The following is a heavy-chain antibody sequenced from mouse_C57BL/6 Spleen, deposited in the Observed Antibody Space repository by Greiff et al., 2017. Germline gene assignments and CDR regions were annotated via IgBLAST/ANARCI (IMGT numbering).Heavy chain of an antibody. V-gene: IGHV1-80*01. CDR1: GYAFSSYW. CDR3: ARDYYSNDSFAY. J-gene: IGHJ3*01. D-gene: IGHD2-5*01. Sequence: VQLQQSGAELVKPGASVKISCKASGYAFSSYWMNWVKQRPGKSLEWIGLIYPGDGDTNYNGKFKGKATLTADKSSSTAYMQLSSLTSEDSAVYFCARDYYSNDSFAYWGQGTLVTVSA. CDR2: IYPGDGDT.